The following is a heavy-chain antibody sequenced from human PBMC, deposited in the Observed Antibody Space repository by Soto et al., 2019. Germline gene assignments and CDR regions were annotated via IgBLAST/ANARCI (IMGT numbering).Heavy chain of an antibody. V-gene: IGHV4-30-4*08. D-gene: IGHD3-10*01. Sequence: SETLSLTCPLSARSITRGDYYWSWLRGAAGKGREWIGYIYYSRSTYYNPSPKCRVTRSVDTSRNQCSLKLSSVSAGDTVVDYCARAKGSGFLGSWGQGTLVTVSS. CDR1: ARSITRGDYY. CDR3: ARAKGSGFLGS. CDR2: IYYSRST. J-gene: IGHJ4*02.